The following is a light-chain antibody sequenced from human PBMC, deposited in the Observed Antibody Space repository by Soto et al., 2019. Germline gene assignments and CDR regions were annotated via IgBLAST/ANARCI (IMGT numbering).Light chain of an antibody. CDR2: AAS. Sequence: AIRMTQSPSSFSASTGDRVTITCRASQGVSSYLAWYQQKPGKAPKLLVYAASTLQYGVPSRFSGSGSGTDFSLTISCLQSADFARYYCQQYYTNPQTFGQGTKLEIK. J-gene: IGKJ2*01. CDR3: QQYYTNPQT. V-gene: IGKV1-8*01. CDR1: QGVSSY.